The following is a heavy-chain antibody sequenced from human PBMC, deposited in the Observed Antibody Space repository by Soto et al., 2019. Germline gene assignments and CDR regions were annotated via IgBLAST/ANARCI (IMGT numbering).Heavy chain of an antibody. D-gene: IGHD3-10*01. V-gene: IGHV4-31*03. CDR2: IYYSGST. J-gene: IGHJ4*02. CDR1: GGSISSGVYY. CDR3: ARDLQYYYGSGSSD. Sequence: TLSLTCTFSGGSISSGVYYWSWIRQHPGKGLGWIGYIYYSGSTYYNPSLKSRVTISVDTSKNQFSLKLSSVTAADTAVYYCARDLQYYYGSGSSDWGQGTLVNVSS.